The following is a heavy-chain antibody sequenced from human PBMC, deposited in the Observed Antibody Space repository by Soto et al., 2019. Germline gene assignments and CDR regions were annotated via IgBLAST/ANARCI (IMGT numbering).Heavy chain of an antibody. V-gene: IGHV3-23*01. CDR2: LSGSGGST. Sequence: GGSLRLSCAASGFTFGGYAMSWVRQAPGKGLEWVSTLSGSGGSTYYADSVKGRFTISGDNSKNTLYLQMHSLRAEDTAVYYCARVVGGGCWFDPWGQGTLVTVSS. CDR3: ARVVGGGCWFDP. CDR1: GFTFGGYA. J-gene: IGHJ5*02. D-gene: IGHD2-15*01.